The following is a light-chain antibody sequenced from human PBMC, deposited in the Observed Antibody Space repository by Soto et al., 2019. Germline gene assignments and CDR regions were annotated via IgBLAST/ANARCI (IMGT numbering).Light chain of an antibody. Sequence: QSALTQPPSVSGAPGQRVTISCTGSSSNIGAGYDVHWYQQLPGAAPKPLIYGNTNRPSGVPDRFSGSKSGASASLTITGLQAEDEAEYYCQSYDSSLSGWVFGGGTKVTVL. J-gene: IGLJ3*02. CDR2: GNT. V-gene: IGLV1-40*01. CDR1: SSNIGAGYD. CDR3: QSYDSSLSGWV.